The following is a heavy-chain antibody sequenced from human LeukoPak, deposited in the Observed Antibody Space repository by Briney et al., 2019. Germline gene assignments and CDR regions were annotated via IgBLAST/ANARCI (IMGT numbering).Heavy chain of an antibody. D-gene: IGHD2-2*01. CDR3: AKGRCSSTSCPYYFDY. CDR1: GFTSRSYA. CDR2: ISGSGGST. J-gene: IGHJ4*02. V-gene: IGHV3-23*01. Sequence: GGSLRLSCAASGFTSRSYAMSSVRQAPGKGLEWVSVISGSGGSTHYADSVKGRFTISRDNSKNTLYLQMNSLRAEDTALYYCAKGRCSSTSCPYYFDYWGQGTLVTVSS.